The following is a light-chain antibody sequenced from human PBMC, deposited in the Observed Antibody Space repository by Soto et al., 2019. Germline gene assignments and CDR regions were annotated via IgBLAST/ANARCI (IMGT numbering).Light chain of an antibody. CDR2: GAS. CDR1: QSVSSN. V-gene: IGKV3-20*01. J-gene: IGKJ1*01. CDR3: QQYGSSPWT. Sequence: EIVMTQSPATLSVSPGERATLSCGASQSVSSNLAWYQQKPGQAPRLLIYGASSRATGIPDRFSGSGSGTDFTLTISSLEPADFALYYCQQYGSSPWTFGQGTKVDIK.